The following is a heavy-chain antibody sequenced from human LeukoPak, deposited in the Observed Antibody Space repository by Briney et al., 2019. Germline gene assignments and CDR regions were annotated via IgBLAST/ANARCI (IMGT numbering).Heavy chain of an antibody. CDR2: IIPIFGTA. V-gene: IGHV1-69*13. D-gene: IGHD5-24*01. Sequence: GASVKVSCKASGGTFSSYAISWVRQAPGQGLEWMGGIIPIFGTANYAQKFQGRVTITADESTSTAYMELSSLRSEDTAVYYCARGPNVEMATIISPYYYYYMDVWGKGTTVTISS. CDR3: ARGPNVEMATIISPYYYYYMDV. CDR1: GGTFSSYA. J-gene: IGHJ6*03.